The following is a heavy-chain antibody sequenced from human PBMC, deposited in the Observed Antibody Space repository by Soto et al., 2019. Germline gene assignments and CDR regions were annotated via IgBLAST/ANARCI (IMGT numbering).Heavy chain of an antibody. Sequence: QVQLVQSGAEVKKPGSSVKVSCKASGGTFSSYAISWVRQAPGQGLEWMGGIIPIFGTANYAQKFQGRVTITADESTSTAYMELSSLRSEDTAVYYCARDGWYCSGGSCYYFDYCGQGTLVTVSS. CDR2: IIPIFGTA. J-gene: IGHJ4*02. D-gene: IGHD2-15*01. CDR3: ARDGWYCSGGSCYYFDY. V-gene: IGHV1-69*01. CDR1: GGTFSSYA.